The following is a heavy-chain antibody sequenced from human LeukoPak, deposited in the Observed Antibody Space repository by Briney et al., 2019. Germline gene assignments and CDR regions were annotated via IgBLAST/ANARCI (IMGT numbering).Heavy chain of an antibody. CDR3: ARVRADSSGYSERAFDI. CDR1: GFTFSSYW. J-gene: IGHJ3*02. CDR2: INSDGSST. D-gene: IGHD3-22*01. Sequence: PGGSLRLSCAASGFTFSSYWMRWVRQAPGKGLVWVSRINSDGSSTSYADSVKGRFTISRDNAKNTLYLQMNSLRAEDTAVYYCARVRADSSGYSERAFDIWGQVTMVTVSS. V-gene: IGHV3-74*01.